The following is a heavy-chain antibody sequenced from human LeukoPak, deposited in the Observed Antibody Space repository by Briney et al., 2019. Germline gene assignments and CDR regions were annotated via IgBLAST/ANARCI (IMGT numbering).Heavy chain of an antibody. CDR3: ASREYCSITSCSFDAYDI. CDR1: GYTLTRYP. Sequence: ASVKVSCKASGYTLTRYPIHWVRQAPGQGLELMGITHPSGGSTSYAQKFQGRVTMTGDTSTSTVYMELSSLRSEDTAVYYCASREYCSITSCSFDAYDIWGQGTMVTVSS. V-gene: IGHV1-46*01. J-gene: IGHJ3*02. CDR2: THPSGGST. D-gene: IGHD2-2*01.